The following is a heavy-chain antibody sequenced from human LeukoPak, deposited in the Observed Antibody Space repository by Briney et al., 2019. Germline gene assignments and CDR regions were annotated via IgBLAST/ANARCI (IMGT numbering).Heavy chain of an antibody. J-gene: IGHJ6*03. CDR3: ARAYYDILTGYVMDV. D-gene: IGHD3-9*01. CDR2: IYNSGST. CDR1: GGAISIYY. Sequence: SETLSLTCAVSGGAISIYYWSWIRQPPGKGLEWIGYIYNSGSTNYNPSLKSRVTISVDTSKNQFSPKLSSVTAADAAVYYCARAYYDILTGYVMDVWGKGTTVTISS. V-gene: IGHV4-59*01.